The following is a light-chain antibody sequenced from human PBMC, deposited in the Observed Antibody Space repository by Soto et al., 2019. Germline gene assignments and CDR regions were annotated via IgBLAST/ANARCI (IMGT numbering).Light chain of an antibody. CDR2: GAF. V-gene: IGKV1-9*01. CDR1: QDITKY. Sequence: DIRLTQSPSFLSASAGDRVTITCRASQDITKYLAWFQQKPGRAPKLLIYGAFTLQRGVPSRFSGRGSGTEFTPTISSLQPEDFATYYCQQVDTYPMTFGGGTKVEIK. J-gene: IGKJ4*01. CDR3: QQVDTYPMT.